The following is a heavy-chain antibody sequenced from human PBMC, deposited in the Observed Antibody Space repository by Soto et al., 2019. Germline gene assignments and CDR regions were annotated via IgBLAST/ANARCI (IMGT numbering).Heavy chain of an antibody. D-gene: IGHD4-17*01. J-gene: IGHJ4*02. V-gene: IGHV1-69*13. CDR3: ARDRQATTTVTTKFDY. CDR2: IIPIFGTA. CDR1: GGTFSSCA. Sequence: GASVKVSCKASGGTFSSCAISWVRQARGQGLEWMGGIIPIFGTANYAQKFQGRVTITADESTSTAYMELSSLRSEDTAVYYCARDRQATTTVTTKFDYWGQGTLVTVSS.